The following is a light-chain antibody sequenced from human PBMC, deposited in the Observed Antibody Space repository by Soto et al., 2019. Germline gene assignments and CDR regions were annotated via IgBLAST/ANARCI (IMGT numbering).Light chain of an antibody. Sequence: EIVLTQSPGILSLSPGQRVTLSCRASQSVSNDFLAWYQQKPGQAPRLLIYGASTRATDVPDRFSGSGSEADFTLTISRLEPEDFAVYYCQQYGSSPPRTFGQGTKV. CDR2: GAS. V-gene: IGKV3-20*01. CDR3: QQYGSSPPRT. CDR1: QSVSNDF. J-gene: IGKJ1*01.